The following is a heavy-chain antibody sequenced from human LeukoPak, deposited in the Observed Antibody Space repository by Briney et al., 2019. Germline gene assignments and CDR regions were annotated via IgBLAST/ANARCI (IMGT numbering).Heavy chain of an antibody. D-gene: IGHD5-12*01. CDR3: ARDHRYAFDN. V-gene: IGHV3-48*03. CDR2: VGISSGNT. J-gene: IGHJ4*02. CDR1: GFTFSSYE. Sequence: GGSLRLSCAPFGFTFSSYEMNWVRQAPGKGLEWISYVGISSGNTKYADSVKGRFTISGDSAKNSVFLLMNNLRVDDTAVYYCARDHRYAFDNWGQGTLVTVSS.